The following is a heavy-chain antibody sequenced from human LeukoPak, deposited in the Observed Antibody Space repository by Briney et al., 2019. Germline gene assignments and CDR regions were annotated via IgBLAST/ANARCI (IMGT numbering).Heavy chain of an antibody. V-gene: IGHV3-23*01. J-gene: IGHJ1*01. D-gene: IGHD2-15*01. CDR2: ISGSVGAT. CDR1: GFPFSIYA. Sequence: PGASLTLFCVGSGFPFSIYAMRCVRQAPGKGLEWVSAISGSVGATYYAHSVKGRFTISRDNSRNTLYLQMNSLRAEDTSVYYCAKDCSVWGQGSLVTVSS. CDR3: AKDCSV.